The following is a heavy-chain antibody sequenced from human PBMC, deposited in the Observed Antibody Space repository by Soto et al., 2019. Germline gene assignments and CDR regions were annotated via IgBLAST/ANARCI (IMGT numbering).Heavy chain of an antibody. J-gene: IGHJ4*02. V-gene: IGHV1-46*03. Sequence: ASVKVSCKASGYTFTSYYMHWVRQAHRQGLEWMGIINPSGGSTSYAQKFQGRVTMTRDTSTSTVYMELSSLRSEDTAVYYCARGGIVVVPAAIYYFDYWGQGTLVTVSS. CDR1: GYTFTSYY. CDR3: ARGGIVVVPAAIYYFDY. D-gene: IGHD2-2*01. CDR2: INPSGGST.